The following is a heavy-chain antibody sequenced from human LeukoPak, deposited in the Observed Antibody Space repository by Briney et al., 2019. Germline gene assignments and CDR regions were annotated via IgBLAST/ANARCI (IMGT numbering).Heavy chain of an antibody. CDR2: ISGSGGST. D-gene: IGHD5-24*01. CDR1: GLTFSSYA. CDR3: AKALGDGYNSPFDY. J-gene: IGHJ4*02. Sequence: GGSLRLSCAASGLTFSSYAMSWVRQAPGKGLEWVSAISGSGGSTYYADSVKGRFTISRDNSKNTLYLQMNSLRAEDTAVYYCAKALGDGYNSPFDYWGQGTLVTVSS. V-gene: IGHV3-23*01.